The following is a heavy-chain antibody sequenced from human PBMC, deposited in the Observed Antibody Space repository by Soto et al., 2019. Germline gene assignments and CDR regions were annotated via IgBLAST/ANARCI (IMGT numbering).Heavy chain of an antibody. Sequence: EVQLVESGGGLIQPGGSLRLSCAVSGFTVSNNYMSWVRQAPGKGLEGVSVIYSGGYTAYGDSVKGRFTISRDNSKNTQHLKKNTLAAAARAVFSGGTPPGGGGYWGQGTLVTVSS. J-gene: IGHJ4*02. CDR3: GTPPGGGGY. CDR2: IYSGGYT. V-gene: IGHV3-53*01. D-gene: IGHD3-10*01. CDR1: GFTVSNNY.